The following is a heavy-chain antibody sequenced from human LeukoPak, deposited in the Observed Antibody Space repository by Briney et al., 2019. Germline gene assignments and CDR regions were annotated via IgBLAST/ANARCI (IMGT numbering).Heavy chain of an antibody. CDR2: ISYDGSNK. D-gene: IGHD1-26*01. V-gene: IGHV3-30-3*01. J-gene: IGHJ4*02. CDR1: GFTFSSYA. Sequence: GRSLRLSCAASGFTFSSYAMHWVRQAPGKGLEWVVVISYDGSNKYYADSVKGRFTISRDNSKNTLYLQMNSLRAEDTAVYYCAREGGSYYSPDYWGQGTLVTVSS. CDR3: AREGGSYYSPDY.